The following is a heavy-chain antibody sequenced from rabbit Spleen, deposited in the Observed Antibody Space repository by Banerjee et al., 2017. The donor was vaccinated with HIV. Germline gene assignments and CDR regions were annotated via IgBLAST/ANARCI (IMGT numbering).Heavy chain of an antibody. CDR2: ISTGSGGGT. J-gene: IGHJ4*01. CDR1: GFTLSNYW. CDR3: GRDTVGKLGDTDL. V-gene: IGHV1S45*01. Sequence: QEQLVESGGGLVKPEGSLTLTCKASGFTLSNYWVCWVRQAPGKGLEWIGCISTGSGGGTDYASWAKGRFTISKTSSTTVTLQMTSLTAADMAPYFCGRDTVGKLGDTDLWGPGTLVTVS. D-gene: IGHD5-1*01.